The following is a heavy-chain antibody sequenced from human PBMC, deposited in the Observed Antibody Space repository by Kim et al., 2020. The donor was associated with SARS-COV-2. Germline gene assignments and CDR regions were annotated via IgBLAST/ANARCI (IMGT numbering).Heavy chain of an antibody. CDR1: GFTFSSYA. Sequence: GGSLRLSCAASGFTFSSYAMHWVRQAPGKGLEWVAVISYDGSNKYYADSVKGRFTISRDNSKNTLYLQMNSLRAEDTAVYYCAREKIQLWFAAFDYWGQGTLVTVSS. V-gene: IGHV3-30*04. J-gene: IGHJ4*02. CDR3: AREKIQLWFAAFDY. D-gene: IGHD5-18*01. CDR2: ISYDGSNK.